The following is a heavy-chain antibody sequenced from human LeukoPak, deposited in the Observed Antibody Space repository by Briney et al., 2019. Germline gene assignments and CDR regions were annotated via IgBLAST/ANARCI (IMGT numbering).Heavy chain of an antibody. Sequence: GGSLRLSCAASGFIFSSYGMHWVRQAPGKGLEWVAFIRNDGSNKYYADSVKGRFTISRDNSKNTLYLQMNSLRAEDTAIYYCAKIAETSGSYGQGYDYWGQGTLVTVSS. CDR3: AKIAETSGSYGQGYDY. V-gene: IGHV3-30*02. CDR2: IRNDGSNK. J-gene: IGHJ4*02. D-gene: IGHD1-26*01. CDR1: GFIFSSYG.